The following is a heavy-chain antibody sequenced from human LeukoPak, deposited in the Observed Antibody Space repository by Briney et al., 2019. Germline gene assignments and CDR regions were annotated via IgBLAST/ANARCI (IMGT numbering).Heavy chain of an antibody. J-gene: IGHJ4*02. D-gene: IGHD4-11*01. CDR1: GGSIRSSHYY. V-gene: IGHV4-39*01. Sequence: SETLSLTCTVSGGSIRSSHYYWGWIRQPPGKGLEWIGSINYSGSTYYNPSLKSRVTISVDTSENQFSLKLSSVTAADTAVYYCARQTTVTTPFDYWGQGTLVTVSS. CDR3: ARQTTVTTPFDY. CDR2: INYSGST.